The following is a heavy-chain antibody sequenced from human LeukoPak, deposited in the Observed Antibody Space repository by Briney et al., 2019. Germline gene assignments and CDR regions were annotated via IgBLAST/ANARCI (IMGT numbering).Heavy chain of an antibody. CDR2: ISGSGGST. CDR1: GFTFSSYA. J-gene: IGHJ4*02. Sequence: GGSLRLSCAASGFTFSSYAMSWVRQAPGKGREWVSAISGSGGSTYYADSVKGRFTISRDNSKNTLYLQMNSLRAEDTAVYYCASDVWFGELNPTHFDYWGQGTLVTVSS. D-gene: IGHD3-10*01. V-gene: IGHV3-23*01. CDR3: ASDVWFGELNPTHFDY.